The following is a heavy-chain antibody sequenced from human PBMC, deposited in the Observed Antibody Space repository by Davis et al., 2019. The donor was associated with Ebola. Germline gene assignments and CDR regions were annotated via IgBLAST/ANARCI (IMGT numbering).Heavy chain of an antibody. V-gene: IGHV3-7*01. CDR3: ARERIVVVPAATNLYYGMDV. J-gene: IGHJ6*02. Sequence: PGGSLRLSCAASGFTFSSYWMSWVRQAPGKGLEWVANIKQDGSEKYYVDSVKGRFTISRDNAKNSLYLQMNSLRAEDTAVYYCARERIVVVPAATNLYYGMDVWGQGTTVTVSS. CDR2: IKQDGSEK. CDR1: GFTFSSYW. D-gene: IGHD2-2*01.